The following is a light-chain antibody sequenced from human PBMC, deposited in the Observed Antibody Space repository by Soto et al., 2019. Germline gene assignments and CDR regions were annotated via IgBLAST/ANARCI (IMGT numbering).Light chain of an antibody. Sequence: QTVVTQPPSVSGAPGQRVTISCTGSSSNIGADFDVHWYQQFPGTAPKLLIYGNNNRPSGVPDRFSSSKSGTSAPLAITGLQAEDEADYYCQSYDSSLSGVVFGGGTKVTVL. CDR2: GNN. CDR3: QSYDSSLSGVV. V-gene: IGLV1-40*01. CDR1: SSNIGADFD. J-gene: IGLJ2*01.